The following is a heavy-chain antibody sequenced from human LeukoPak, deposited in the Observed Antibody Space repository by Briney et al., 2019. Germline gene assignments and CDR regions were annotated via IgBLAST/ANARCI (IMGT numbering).Heavy chain of an antibody. Sequence: SETLSLTCTVSGGSISSGSYYWSWIRQPAGKGLEWIGRIYTSGSTNYNPSLKSRVTISVDTSKNQFSLKLSSVTAADTAVYYCARAGVRGIQSFDYWGQGTLVTVSS. D-gene: IGHD3-10*01. J-gene: IGHJ4*02. CDR2: IYTSGST. CDR1: GGSISSGSYY. CDR3: ARAGVRGIQSFDY. V-gene: IGHV4-61*02.